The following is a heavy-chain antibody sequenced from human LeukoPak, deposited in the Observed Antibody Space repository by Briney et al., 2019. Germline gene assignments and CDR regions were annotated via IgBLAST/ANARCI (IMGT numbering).Heavy chain of an antibody. CDR2: MNPNSGNT. CDR3: ARGPSNFKNCGGDCYFDY. D-gene: IGHD2-21*02. Sequence: ASVKVSCTASGYTFTSYDINRVRQATGQGLEWMGWMNPNSGNTGYAQKFQGRVTMTRNTSISTAYMELSSLRSDDTAEYYCARGPSNFKNCGGDCYFDYWGQGTLVTVSS. J-gene: IGHJ4*02. V-gene: IGHV1-8*01. CDR1: GYTFTSYD.